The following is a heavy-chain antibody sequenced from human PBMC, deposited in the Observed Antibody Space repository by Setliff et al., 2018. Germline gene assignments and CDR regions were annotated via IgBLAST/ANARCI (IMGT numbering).Heavy chain of an antibody. CDR2: IYHSGTT. CDR3: TRGGERYHTAN. J-gene: IGHJ4*02. CDR1: GGSISGSSHY. Sequence: SETLSLTCTVSGGSISGSSHYWAWIRQSPGKGLEWIGEIYHSGTTNYNPSLKSRVTMSVDKSRNQFSLRLTSVTAADTAVYYCTRGGERYHTANWGQGALVTVSS. D-gene: IGHD2-2*01. V-gene: IGHV4-61*05.